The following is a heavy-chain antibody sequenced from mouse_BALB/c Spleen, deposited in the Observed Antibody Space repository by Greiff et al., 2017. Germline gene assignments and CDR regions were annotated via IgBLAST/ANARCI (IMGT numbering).Heavy chain of an antibody. CDR2: INPSTGYT. V-gene: IGHV1-7*01. D-gene: IGHD2-1*01. J-gene: IGHJ1*01. CDR1: GYTFTSYW. CDR3: ARGDGNYDGYFDV. Sequence: QVQLQQSGAELAKPGASVKMSCKASGYTFTSYWMHWVKQRPGQGLEWIGYINPSTGYTEYNQKFKDKATLTADKSSSTAYMQLSSLTSEDSAVYYCARGDGNYDGYFDVWGAGTTVTVSS.